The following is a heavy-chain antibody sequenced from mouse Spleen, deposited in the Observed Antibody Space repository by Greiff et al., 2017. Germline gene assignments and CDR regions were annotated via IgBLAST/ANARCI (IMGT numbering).Heavy chain of an antibody. D-gene: IGHD2-2*01. CDR3: ALWLRLFDY. J-gene: IGHJ2*01. Sequence: VQLQQPGAELVMPGASVKLSCKASGYTFTSYWMHWEKQRPGQGLEWIGEIDPSDSYTNYNQKFKGKATLTVDKSSSTAYMQLSSLTSEDSAVYYCALWLRLFDYWGQGTTLTVSS. CDR1: GYTFTSYW. V-gene: IGHV1-69*01. CDR2: IDPSDSYT.